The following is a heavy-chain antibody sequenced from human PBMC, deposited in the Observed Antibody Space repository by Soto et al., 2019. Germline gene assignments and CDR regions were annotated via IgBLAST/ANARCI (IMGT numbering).Heavy chain of an antibody. D-gene: IGHD3-10*01. Sequence: SETLSLTRAVYGGSFSGYYWSWTRQPPGKGLEWIGEINHSGSTNYNPSLKSRVTISVDTSKNQFSLKLSSVTAADTAVYYCARARPEFAGYYYGMDVWGQGTTGTVSS. CDR3: ARARPEFAGYYYGMDV. J-gene: IGHJ6*02. V-gene: IGHV4-34*01. CDR2: INHSGST. CDR1: GGSFSGYY.